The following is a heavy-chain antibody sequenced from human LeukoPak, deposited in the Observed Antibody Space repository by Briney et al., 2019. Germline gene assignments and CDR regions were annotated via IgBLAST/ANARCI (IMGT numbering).Heavy chain of an antibody. CDR2: ITAIFRTA. V-gene: IGHV1-69*13. CDR1: GGTFNSYA. D-gene: IGHD3-22*01. CDR3: ARHSGYHSTMYLDY. J-gene: IGHJ4*02. Sequence: ASVKVSCKTSGGTFNSYAISWVRQAPGQGLEWMGGITAIFRTANYAQKFQGRVTITADEFMGTVYMELSSLRSEDTAVYYCARHSGYHSTMYLDYWGQGTLVTVSS.